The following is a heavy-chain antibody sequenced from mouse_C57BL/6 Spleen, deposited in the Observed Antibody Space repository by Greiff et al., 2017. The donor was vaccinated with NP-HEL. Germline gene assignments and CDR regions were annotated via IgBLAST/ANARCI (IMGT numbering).Heavy chain of an antibody. CDR3: ARGGTTVDYYAMDY. J-gene: IGHJ4*01. CDR1: GYSFTDYN. D-gene: IGHD1-1*01. Sequence: VQLHQSGPELVKPGASVKISCKASGYSFTDYNMNWVKQSNGKSLEWIGVINPNYGTTSYNQKFKGKATLTVDQSSSTAYMQLNSLTSEDSAVYYCARGGTTVDYYAMDYWGQGTSVTVSS. CDR2: INPNYGTT. V-gene: IGHV1-39*01.